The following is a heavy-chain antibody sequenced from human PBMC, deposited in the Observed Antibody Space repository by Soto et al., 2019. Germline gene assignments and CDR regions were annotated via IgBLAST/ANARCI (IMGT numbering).Heavy chain of an antibody. CDR2: IYYSGST. Sequence: SETLSLSCTVSGGSISSGDYYWSWIRQPPGKGLEWIGYIYYSGSTYYNPSLKSRVTISVDTSKNQFSLKLSSVTAADTAVYYCAREVYNWHYYFDYWGQGTLVTVSS. J-gene: IGHJ4*02. V-gene: IGHV4-30-4*01. D-gene: IGHD1-7*01. CDR1: GGSISSGDYY. CDR3: AREVYNWHYYFDY.